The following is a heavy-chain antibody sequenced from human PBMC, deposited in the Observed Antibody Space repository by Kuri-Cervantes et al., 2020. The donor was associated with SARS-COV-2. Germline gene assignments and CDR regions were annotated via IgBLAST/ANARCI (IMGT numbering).Heavy chain of an antibody. CDR2: ISSSSSYI. D-gene: IGHD6-25*01. Sequence: GGSLRLSCAASGFTFSSYSMNWVRQAPGKGLEWVSSISSSSSYIYYADSVKGRFTISRDNAKNSLYLQMNSLRAEDTALYYCASLGSGKGAIDYWGQGTLVTVSS. CDR3: ASLGSGKGAIDY. V-gene: IGHV3-21*01. CDR1: GFTFSSYS. J-gene: IGHJ4*02.